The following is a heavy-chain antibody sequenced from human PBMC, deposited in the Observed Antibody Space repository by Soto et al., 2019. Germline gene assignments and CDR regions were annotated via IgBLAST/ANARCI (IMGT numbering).Heavy chain of an antibody. Sequence: QVQLQQWGAGLLKPSETLSLTCAVYGGSFSGYYWSWIRQPPGKGLEWIGEINHSGSTNYNPSLKSRVTMSVDTSKNQFSLKLSSVTAADTAVYYCARGFYYDSSGNWFDPWGQGTLVTVSS. V-gene: IGHV4-34*01. CDR1: GGSFSGYY. CDR3: ARGFYYDSSGNWFDP. J-gene: IGHJ5*02. CDR2: INHSGST. D-gene: IGHD3-22*01.